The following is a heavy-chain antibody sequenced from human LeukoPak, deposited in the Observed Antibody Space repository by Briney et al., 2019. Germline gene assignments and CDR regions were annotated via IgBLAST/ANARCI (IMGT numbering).Heavy chain of an antibody. V-gene: IGHV4-34*01. CDR3: ARGPPLAYYGTGGYYFFDY. D-gene: IGHD3-22*01. Sequence: TSETLSLTCSAYGVSFGGYLWSWIRQPPGEGLEWIGEVNHSGSTNYNPSLKSRVTISVDTSRTQFSLNLRSVTAADTAVYYCARGPPLAYYGTGGYYFFDYWGQGILVTVSP. CDR2: VNHSGST. CDR1: GVSFGGYL. J-gene: IGHJ4*02.